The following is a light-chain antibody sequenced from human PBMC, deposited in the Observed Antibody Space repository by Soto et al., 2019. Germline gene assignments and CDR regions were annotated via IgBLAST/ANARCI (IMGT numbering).Light chain of an antibody. CDR1: SSDVGGYNY. CDR3: CSYAGSYVV. Sequence: QSALTQPRSVSGSPGQSVTISCTGTSSDVGGYNYVSWYQHHPGKAPKLMIYDVSKRPSGVPDRFSGSKSGNTASLTISGLQADDEADYYCCSYAGSYVVFGGGTKLTVL. J-gene: IGLJ2*01. CDR2: DVS. V-gene: IGLV2-11*01.